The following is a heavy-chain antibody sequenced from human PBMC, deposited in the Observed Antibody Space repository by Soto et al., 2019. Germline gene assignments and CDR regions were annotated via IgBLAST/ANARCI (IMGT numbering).Heavy chain of an antibody. CDR1: GFTFSSYA. D-gene: IGHD3-22*01. J-gene: IGHJ4*01. Sequence: GGSLKISCTASGFTFSSYAISWVRQTPGKGLEWMSVMYGDDSDIRYRHSFKAHVTISADKSTSTAFLQLNSLRAEDTAIYYCATSYVYDFENSNYYRDAFDYWGQGTLVTVSS. CDR3: ATSYVYDFENSNYYRDAFDY. CDR2: MYGDDSDI. V-gene: IGHV5-51*01.